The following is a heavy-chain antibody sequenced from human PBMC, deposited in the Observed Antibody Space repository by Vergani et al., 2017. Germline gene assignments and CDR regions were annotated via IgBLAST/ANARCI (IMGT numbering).Heavy chain of an antibody. J-gene: IGHJ4*02. Sequence: EVQLLESGGGLVQPGGSLRLSCAASGFTFSSYWMHWVRQAPGKGLVWVSRINSDGSSTSYADSVKGRFTISRDNAKNTLYLQMNSLRAEDTAVYYCARGPHYYDSSGYAAYFDYWGQGTLVTVSS. CDR2: INSDGSST. D-gene: IGHD3-22*01. V-gene: IGHV3-74*01. CDR3: ARGPHYYDSSGYAAYFDY. CDR1: GFTFSSYW.